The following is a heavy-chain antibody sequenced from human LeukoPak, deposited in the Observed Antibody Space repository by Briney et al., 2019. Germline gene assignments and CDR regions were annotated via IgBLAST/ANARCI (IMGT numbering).Heavy chain of an antibody. V-gene: IGHV3-30-3*01. J-gene: IGHJ4*02. CDR1: GFTFSSYA. D-gene: IGHD2-15*01. Sequence: PGGSLRLSCAASGFTFSSYAMHWVRQAPGKGLEWVAVISYDGSNKYYADSVKGRFTISRDNSKNTLYLQMNSLRAEDTAVYYCARDFSGGSYYFDYWGQGTLVTVSS. CDR2: ISYDGSNK. CDR3: ARDFSGGSYYFDY.